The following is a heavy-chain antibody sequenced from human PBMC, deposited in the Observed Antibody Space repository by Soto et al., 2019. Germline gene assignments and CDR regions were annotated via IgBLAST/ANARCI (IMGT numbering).Heavy chain of an antibody. CDR1: GFIFRSYA. CDR3: ARSYNGGADY. CDR2: ISYQGRNK. V-gene: IGHV3-30*04. D-gene: IGHD1-1*01. Sequence: QVLLVESGGGVVQPGRSLRLSCAASGFIFRSYAIHWVRQAPAKGLEWVELISYQGRNKYYADSVKGRFTISRDDSKNTLYLQMNSLRAEDTAVYYCARSYNGGADYWGQGTLVTVSS. J-gene: IGHJ4*02.